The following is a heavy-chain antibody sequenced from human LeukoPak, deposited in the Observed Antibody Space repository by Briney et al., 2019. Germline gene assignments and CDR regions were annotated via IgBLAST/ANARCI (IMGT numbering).Heavy chain of an antibody. CDR3: ARGGNYGDYDGYFDY. J-gene: IGHJ4*02. Sequence: SETLSLTCTVSGGSISSYYWSWIRHPPGKGLEVIGYIYYSGSTNYNPSLRSRVTISVDTSKNQFSLKLSSVTAADTAVYYCARGGNYGDYDGYFDYWGQGTLVTVSS. D-gene: IGHD4-17*01. V-gene: IGHV4-59*08. CDR2: IYYSGST. CDR1: GGSISSYY.